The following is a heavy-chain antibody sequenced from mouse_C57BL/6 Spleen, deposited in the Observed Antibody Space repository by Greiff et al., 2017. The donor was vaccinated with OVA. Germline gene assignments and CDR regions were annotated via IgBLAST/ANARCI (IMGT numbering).Heavy chain of an antibody. V-gene: IGHV1-15*01. Sequence: QVHVKQSGAELVRPGASVTLSCKASGYTFTDYEMHWVKQTPVHGLEWIGAIDPETGGTAYNQKFKGKAILTADKSSSTAYMELRSLTSEDSAVYYCTRWDYPFAYWGQGTLVTVSA. CDR1: GYTFTDYE. CDR3: TRWDYPFAY. D-gene: IGHD2-4*01. CDR2: IDPETGGT. J-gene: IGHJ3*01.